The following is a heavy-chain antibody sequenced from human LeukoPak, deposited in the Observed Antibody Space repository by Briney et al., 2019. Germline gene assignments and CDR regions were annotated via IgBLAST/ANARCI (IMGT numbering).Heavy chain of an antibody. V-gene: IGHV1-69*13. J-gene: IGHJ5*02. Sequence: GASVKVSCKASGGTFSSYAISWVRQAPGQGLEWMGGIIPIFGTANYAQKFQGRVTITADESTSTAYMELSSLRSEDTAVYYCARGINGGYQFDPWGQGTLVTVSS. D-gene: IGHD2-8*01. CDR1: GGTFSSYA. CDR3: ARGINGGYQFDP. CDR2: IIPIFGTA.